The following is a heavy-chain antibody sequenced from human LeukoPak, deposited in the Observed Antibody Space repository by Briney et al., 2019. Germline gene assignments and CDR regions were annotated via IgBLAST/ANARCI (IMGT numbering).Heavy chain of an antibody. CDR3: ARGDYYDSSGFYHDAFDI. Sequence: GGSLRLSCAASGFTFSDYWMSWVRQAPGKGLEWVANIKQDGSEKYYVDSVKGRFTISRDNAKNSLYLQMNSLRAEDTAVYYCARGDYYDSSGFYHDAFDIWGQGTMVTVSS. D-gene: IGHD3-22*01. CDR1: GFTFSDYW. V-gene: IGHV3-7*01. CDR2: IKQDGSEK. J-gene: IGHJ3*02.